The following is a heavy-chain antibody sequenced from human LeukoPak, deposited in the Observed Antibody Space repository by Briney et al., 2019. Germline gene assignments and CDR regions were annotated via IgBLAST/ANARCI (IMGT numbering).Heavy chain of an antibody. CDR3: ARGDMVATTRFDY. J-gene: IGHJ4*02. Sequence: PSETLSLTCTVSGGSISSYYWSWIRQPPGKGLEWIGYIYTSGSTNYNPSLKSRVTISVDTSKNQFSLKLSSVTAAATAVYYCARGDMVATTRFDYWGQGTLVTVSS. D-gene: IGHD5-12*01. V-gene: IGHV4-4*09. CDR1: GGSISSYY. CDR2: IYTSGST.